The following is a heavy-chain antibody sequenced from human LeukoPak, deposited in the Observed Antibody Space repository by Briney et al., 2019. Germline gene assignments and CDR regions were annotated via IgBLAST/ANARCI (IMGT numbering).Heavy chain of an antibody. CDR3: ARQWGANGYGYFDY. CDR2: IYYSGST. D-gene: IGHD5-12*01. CDR1: GGSISGHY. Sequence: SETPSLTCTVSGGSISGHYWTWIRQPPGKGLEWMGYIYYSGSTNYNPSLKSRVTISLDTSKNQFSLKLRSVNAADTAVYYCARQWGANGYGYFDYWGQGTLVTVSS. V-gene: IGHV4-59*08. J-gene: IGHJ4*02.